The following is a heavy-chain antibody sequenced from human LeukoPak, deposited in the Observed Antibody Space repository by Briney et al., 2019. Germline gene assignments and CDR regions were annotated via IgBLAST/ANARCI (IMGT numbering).Heavy chain of an antibody. CDR2: ISSSSVFI. J-gene: IGHJ6*04. D-gene: IGHD2-15*01. CDR3: ARCSGGTCFNYYGMDV. V-gene: IGHV3-21*01. Sequence: GGSLRLSCTASGFTFSDYSMNWVRQAPGKGLEWVSSISSSSVFIYHADSVKGRFTISRDNAKKSLYLQMNSLRGGDTAVYYCARCSGGTCFNYYGMDVWGKGTTVTVSS. CDR1: GFTFSDYS.